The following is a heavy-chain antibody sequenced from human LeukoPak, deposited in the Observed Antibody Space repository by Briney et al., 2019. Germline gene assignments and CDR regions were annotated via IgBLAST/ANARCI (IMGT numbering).Heavy chain of an antibody. D-gene: IGHD5-18*01. V-gene: IGHV4-34*01. CDR1: GGSFSGYY. Sequence: SETLSLTCAVYGGSFSGYYWSWIRQPPGKGLEWIGEINHSGSTNYNPSLKSRVTISVDTSKNQFSLKLSSVTAADTAVYYCARGRIQLWSSYHYYGMDVWGQGTTVTVSS. J-gene: IGHJ6*02. CDR3: ARGRIQLWSSYHYYGMDV. CDR2: INHSGST.